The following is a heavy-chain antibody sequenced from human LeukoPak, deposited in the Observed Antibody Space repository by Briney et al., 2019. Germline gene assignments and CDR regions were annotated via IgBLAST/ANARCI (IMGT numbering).Heavy chain of an antibody. D-gene: IGHD1-26*01. CDR3: AKVTDLLYYYYYMDV. J-gene: IGHJ6*03. CDR2: LSVSDSRT. CDR1: GFTFSNYA. V-gene: IGHV3-23*01. Sequence: GGSLRLSCAASGFTFSNYAMICVRQAPGKGLEWVSALSVSDSRTYYADSVKGRFTISRDNSKNTLYLQMNSLRAEDTAIYYCAKVTDLLYYYYYMDVWGKGTTVTVSS.